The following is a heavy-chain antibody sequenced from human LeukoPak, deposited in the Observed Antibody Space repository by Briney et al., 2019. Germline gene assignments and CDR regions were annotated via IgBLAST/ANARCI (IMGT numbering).Heavy chain of an antibody. Sequence: ASVKVSCKASGYTFTSYDINWVRQATGQGLEWMGWISAYNGNTNYAQKLQGRVTMTTDTSTSTAYMELRSLRSDDTAVYYCARTRGAAAGTKGDYWGQGTLVTVSS. V-gene: IGHV1-18*01. CDR2: ISAYNGNT. CDR3: ARTRGAAAGTKGDY. J-gene: IGHJ4*02. D-gene: IGHD6-13*01. CDR1: GYTFTSYD.